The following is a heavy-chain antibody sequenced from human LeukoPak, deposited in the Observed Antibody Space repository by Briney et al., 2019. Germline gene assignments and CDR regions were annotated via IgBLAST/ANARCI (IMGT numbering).Heavy chain of an antibody. V-gene: IGHV4-4*02. Sequence: SGTLSLTCAVSGGSISSSNWWSWVRQPPGKGLEWIGEIYHSGSTNYNPSLKSRVTISVDTSKNQFSLKLSSVTAADTAVYYCARHGYCSSTSCFGGATNYYYYYMDVWGKGTTVTVSS. D-gene: IGHD2-2*03. CDR1: GGSISSSNW. CDR3: ARHGYCSSTSCFGGATNYYYYYMDV. CDR2: IYHSGST. J-gene: IGHJ6*03.